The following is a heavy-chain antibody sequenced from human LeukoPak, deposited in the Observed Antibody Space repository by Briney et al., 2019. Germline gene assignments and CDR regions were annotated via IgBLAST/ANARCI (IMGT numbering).Heavy chain of an antibody. D-gene: IGHD2-8*01. V-gene: IGHV7-4-1*02. Sequence: ASVKVSCKASGYTFTSYAMNWVRQALGQGLEWMGWINTNTGNPTYAQGFTGRFVFSLDTSVSTAYLQISSLKAEDTAVYYCARDRCTNGVCYLDYWGQGTLVTVSS. J-gene: IGHJ4*02. CDR1: GYTFTSYA. CDR2: INTNTGNP. CDR3: ARDRCTNGVCYLDY.